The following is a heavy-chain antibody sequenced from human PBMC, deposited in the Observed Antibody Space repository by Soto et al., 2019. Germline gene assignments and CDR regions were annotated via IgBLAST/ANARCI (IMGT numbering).Heavy chain of an antibody. V-gene: IGHV1-46*02. J-gene: IGHJ6*01. CDR1: WYTFNIDY. CDR2: DNPSGGFV. Sequence: ASVXVSFRASWYTFNIDYMHCVRQAAGQGLEWMGIDNPSGGFVTHAPKFQGRVTMTRDTSTGTFYMELSSLRSDDTAVYYCAIDDILAYQYAMDVWGQGTTVTV. D-gene: IGHD5-12*01. CDR3: AIDDILAYQYAMDV.